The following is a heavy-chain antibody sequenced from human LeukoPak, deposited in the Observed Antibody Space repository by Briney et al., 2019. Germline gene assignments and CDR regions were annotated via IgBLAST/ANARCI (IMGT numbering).Heavy chain of an antibody. J-gene: IGHJ6*03. CDR2: IYYSGST. CDR1: GGSISSSSYF. V-gene: IGHV4-39*01. D-gene: IGHD6-13*01. CDR3: ARHGSSSWNYYYYYMDV. Sequence: PSETLSLTCTVSGGSISSSSYFCARLRQPPGRGLDRSGRIYYSGSTYYNPSLKSRVTIFVDTSKNQFSLKLSSVTAPDTAVYYCARHGSSSWNYYYYYMDVWGKGTTVTVSS.